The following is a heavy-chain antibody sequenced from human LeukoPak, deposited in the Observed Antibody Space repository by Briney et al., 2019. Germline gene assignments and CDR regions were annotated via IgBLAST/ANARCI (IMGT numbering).Heavy chain of an antibody. CDR1: GYTFTGYY. D-gene: IGHD3-10*01. J-gene: IGHJ3*02. V-gene: IGHV1-2*02. CDR2: INPNSGGT. Sequence: GASVKVSCKASGYTFTGYYLHWVRQAPGQGLEWMGWINPNSGGTNYAQKFQGRVTMTRDTSISSAYMELRRLRSDDTALYYCARDWEGDYYGSDAFDIWGQGTMVTVSS. CDR3: ARDWEGDYYGSDAFDI.